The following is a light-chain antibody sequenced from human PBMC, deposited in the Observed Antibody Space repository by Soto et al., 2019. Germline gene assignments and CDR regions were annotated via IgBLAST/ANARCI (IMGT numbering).Light chain of an antibody. Sequence: DIQMTQSPSTLSASVGDRVTIPRRASQSISSWLAWYQQKPGKAPKLLIYAASTLQSGVPSRFSGSGSGTDFTLTISCLQSEDFATYYCQQYYSYPPTFGQGTKVDNK. CDR3: QQYYSYPPT. V-gene: IGKV1-5*01. J-gene: IGKJ1*01. CDR1: QSISSW. CDR2: AAS.